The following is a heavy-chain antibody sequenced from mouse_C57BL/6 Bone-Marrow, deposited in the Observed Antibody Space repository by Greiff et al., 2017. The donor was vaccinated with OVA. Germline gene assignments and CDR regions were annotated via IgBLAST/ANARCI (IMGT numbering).Heavy chain of an antibody. V-gene: IGHV1-55*01. Sequence: QVQLQQPGAELVKPGASVKMSCKASGYTFTSYWITWVKQRPGQGLEWIGDIYPGSGSTNYNEKFKSKATLTVDTSSSTAYMHLSSLTSEDSAVYYCARSGGYYDAMDDWGQGTSVTVSS. CDR2: IYPGSGST. CDR1: GYTFTSYW. D-gene: IGHD2-2*01. J-gene: IGHJ4*01. CDR3: ARSGGYYDAMDD.